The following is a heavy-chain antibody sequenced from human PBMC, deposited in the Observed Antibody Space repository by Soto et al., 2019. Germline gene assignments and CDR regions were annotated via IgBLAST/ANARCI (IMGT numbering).Heavy chain of an antibody. CDR3: TTDGMITFGGVIVPNWFDP. CDR1: GFTFCSAW. CDR2: INSKTDCGAT. V-gene: IGHV3-15*01. Sequence: GGSLRLSCAASGFTFCSAWMSWVRHAPGKGLEWVGRINSKTDCGATDYAAPVGGSFTISIDHSTYTLYLQMNSQDTADTAVYYCTTDGMITFGGVIVPNWFDPWGQGTLVNVSS. D-gene: IGHD3-16*02. J-gene: IGHJ5*02.